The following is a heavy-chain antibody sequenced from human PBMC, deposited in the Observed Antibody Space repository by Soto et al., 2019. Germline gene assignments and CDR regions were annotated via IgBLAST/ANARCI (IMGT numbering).Heavy chain of an antibody. J-gene: IGHJ6*02. D-gene: IGHD6-6*01. CDR1: SDSMNSGGYY. Sequence: PSETLSLTCSVSSDSMNSGGYYWSWIRQHPGKGLGWIGYIYSNGDTYYNPSLKSRVTISVDTSKNQFSLNLTSVTAADTAVYYCARRGGSSSGYYYYAMDVWGQGTTVTVSS. V-gene: IGHV4-31*03. CDR3: ARRGGSSSGYYYYAMDV. CDR2: IYSNGDT.